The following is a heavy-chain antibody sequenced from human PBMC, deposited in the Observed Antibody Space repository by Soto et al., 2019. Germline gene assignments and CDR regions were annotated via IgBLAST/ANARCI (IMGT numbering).Heavy chain of an antibody. J-gene: IGHJ4*02. D-gene: IGHD7-27*01. Sequence: QVHLVQSGAGVRQPGASVTLSCKASGFTFIGHYVHWVRQAPGQGLEWLGWIDPNVGGGTVYAQKFQGRVSMTADTSTSVAHMDLSSLGEDDTAVYFCVGSRTGALDYWGPGALVTVSS. CDR1: GFTFIGHY. V-gene: IGHV1-2*02. CDR2: IDPNVGGGT. CDR3: VGSRTGALDY.